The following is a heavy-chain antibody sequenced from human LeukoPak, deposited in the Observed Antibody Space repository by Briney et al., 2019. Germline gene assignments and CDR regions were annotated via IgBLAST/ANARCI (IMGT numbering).Heavy chain of an antibody. D-gene: IGHD5-18*01. J-gene: IGHJ4*02. V-gene: IGHV3-53*04. CDR3: ARASIQLWFGFDY. CDR2: IYSGGST. Sequence: GGSLRLSCAASGFTISSNYMSWVRQAPGKGLEWVSVIYSGGSTYYADSVKGRFTISRHNSKNTLYLQMNSLRAEDTAVYYCARASIQLWFGFDYWGQGTLVTVSS. CDR1: GFTISSNY.